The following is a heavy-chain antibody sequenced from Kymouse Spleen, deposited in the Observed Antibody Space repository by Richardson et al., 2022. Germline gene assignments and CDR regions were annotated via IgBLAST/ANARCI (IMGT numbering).Heavy chain of an antibody. J-gene: IGHJ3*02. CDR1: GFTFSNAW. CDR3: TTGNYDFWSGPWAFDI. D-gene: IGHD3-3*01. V-gene: IGHV3-15*01. CDR2: IKSKTDGGTT. Sequence: EVQLVESGGGLVKPGGSLRLSCAASGFTFSNAWMSWVRQAPGKGLEWVGRIKSKTDGGTTDYAAPVKGRFTISRDDSKNTLYLQMNSLKTEDTAVYYCTTGNYDFWSGPWAFDIWGQGTMVTVSS.